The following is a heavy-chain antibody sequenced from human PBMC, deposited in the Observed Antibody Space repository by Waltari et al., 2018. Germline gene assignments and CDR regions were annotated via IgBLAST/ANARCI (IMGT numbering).Heavy chain of an antibody. Sequence: EVQLVESGGHLIQPGGSLRLSCAASRFNVGSYYMNWVRQAPGKGLEWVSILYHAGNTYYADSVKGRFTFSRDNSKNTLYLQMNSLRAEDTAVYYCARGNTKYGMDVWGQGTTVTVSS. CDR1: RFNVGSYY. D-gene: IGHD3-10*01. CDR3: ARGNTKYGMDV. CDR2: LYHAGNT. V-gene: IGHV3-53*01. J-gene: IGHJ6*02.